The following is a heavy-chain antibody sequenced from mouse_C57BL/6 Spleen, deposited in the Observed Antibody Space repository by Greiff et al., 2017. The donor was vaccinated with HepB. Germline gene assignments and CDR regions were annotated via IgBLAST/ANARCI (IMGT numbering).Heavy chain of an antibody. CDR1: GFTFSDYY. CDR2: INYDGSST. J-gene: IGHJ4*01. Sequence: VQLKESEGGLVQPGSSMKLSCTASGFTFSDYYMAWVRQVPEKGLEWVANINYDGSSTYYLDSLKSRFIISRDNAKNILYLQMSSLKSEDTATYYCARDRYYGSSLYAMDYWGQGTSVTVSS. D-gene: IGHD1-1*01. V-gene: IGHV5-16*01. CDR3: ARDRYYGSSLYAMDY.